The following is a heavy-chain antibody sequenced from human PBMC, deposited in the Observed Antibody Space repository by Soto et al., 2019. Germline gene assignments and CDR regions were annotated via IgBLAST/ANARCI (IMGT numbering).Heavy chain of an antibody. V-gene: IGHV6-1*01. J-gene: IGHJ6*03. Sequence: QVQLQQSSPGLVRPSQTLSLTCAISGDSVSSNSAAWNWIRQSPSRGLEWLGRTYYRSTMWYNDYAVSVTSRITVNPDPSKNQFSLHMNAVTPVYTAVYYCAGTTSLQFYSMDVWDKGTTVTVSS. CDR1: GDSVSSNSAA. CDR2: TYYRSTMWYN. CDR3: AGTTSLQFYSMDV. D-gene: IGHD1-7*01.